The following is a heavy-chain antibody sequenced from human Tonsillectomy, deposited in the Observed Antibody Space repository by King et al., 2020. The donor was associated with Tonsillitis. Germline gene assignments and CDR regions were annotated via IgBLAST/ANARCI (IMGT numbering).Heavy chain of an antibody. CDR1: GFSFSSYG. D-gene: IGHD1-26*01. CDR2: VRYAGNTK. V-gene: IGHV3-30*02. J-gene: IGHJ4*02. Sequence: VQLVESGGGVVQPGGSLRLSCAASGFSFSSYGMYWVRQAPGKGLEGVAYVRYAGNTKQYADSVKGRFTISRDNSKNTVYLQMIRLRVEDTAVYFCAKPRPGSKERSGFDSWGQGPLVTVSS. CDR3: AKPRPGSKERSGFDS.